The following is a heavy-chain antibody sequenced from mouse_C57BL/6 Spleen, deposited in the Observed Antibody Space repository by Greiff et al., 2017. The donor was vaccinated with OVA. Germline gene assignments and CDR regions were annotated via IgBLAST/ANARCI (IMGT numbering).Heavy chain of an antibody. V-gene: IGHV1-53*01. D-gene: IGHD1-1*01. CDR1: GYTFTSYW. Sequence: QVQLQQPGTELVKPGASVKLSCKASGYTFTSYWMHWVKQRPGQGLEWIGNINPSNGGTNYNEKFKSKATLTVDKSSSTAYMQLSSLTSEDSAVYYCAREVYYYVSSDGYFGVWGTGTTVTVSS. J-gene: IGHJ1*03. CDR3: AREVYYYVSSDGYFGV. CDR2: INPSNGGT.